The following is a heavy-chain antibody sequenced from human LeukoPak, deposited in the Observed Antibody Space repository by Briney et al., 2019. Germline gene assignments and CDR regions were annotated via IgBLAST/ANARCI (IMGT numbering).Heavy chain of an antibody. J-gene: IGHJ4*02. Sequence: PGGSLRLSCAASGFTFSNYAMSWVRQAPEKGLEWVSAISGSSGTTYYADSVKGRFTISRDNSKNTLYLQMNSLRAEDTAVYYCAKRSVGYDFWSGVDYWGQGTLVTVSS. D-gene: IGHD3-3*01. CDR2: ISGSSGTT. CDR1: GFTFSNYA. CDR3: AKRSVGYDFWSGVDY. V-gene: IGHV3-23*01.